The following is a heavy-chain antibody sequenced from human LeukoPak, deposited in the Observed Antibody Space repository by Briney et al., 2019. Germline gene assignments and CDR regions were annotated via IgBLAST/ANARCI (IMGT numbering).Heavy chain of an antibody. J-gene: IGHJ4*02. CDR2: INHSGST. CDR1: GGSFSGYY. D-gene: IGHD2-15*01. CDR3: ARHPPVVPFDY. V-gene: IGHV4-34*01. Sequence: PSETLSLTCAVYGGSFSGYYWSWIRQPPGKGLEWIGEINHSGSTNYNPSLKSRVTISVDTSKNQFSLKLSSVTAADTAVYYRARHPPVVPFDYWGQGTLVTVSS.